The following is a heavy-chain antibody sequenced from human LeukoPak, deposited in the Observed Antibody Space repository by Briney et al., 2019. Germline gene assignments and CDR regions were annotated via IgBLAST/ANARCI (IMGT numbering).Heavy chain of an antibody. CDR1: GYTFTSYD. CDR3: ARTKADHDTFDI. V-gene: IGHV1-8*01. Sequence: ASVKVSCKASGYTFTSYDINWVRQATGQGLEWMGWTNPNSGNTGYAQKFQGRVTMTRNTSISTAYMELSSLRSEDTAVYYCARTKADHDTFDIWGQGTMVTVSS. CDR2: TNPNSGNT. J-gene: IGHJ3*02. D-gene: IGHD2-8*01.